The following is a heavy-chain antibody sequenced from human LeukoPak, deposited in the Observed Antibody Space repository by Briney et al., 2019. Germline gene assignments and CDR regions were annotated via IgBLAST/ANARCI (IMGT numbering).Heavy chain of an antibody. Sequence: RGDTLKISCEGSGYSFSNYWIGWVRQMPRKGLEWMGTIYPGNYESRYSPSLQRLVAISVDKSISTAYLQWSSLKASDTAMYYCAIPPGYCSNDCSFDHWGQGTLGTVSS. CDR3: AIPPGYCSNDCSFDH. D-gene: IGHD2-8*01. CDR1: GYSFSNYW. V-gene: IGHV5-51*01. CDR2: IYPGNYES. J-gene: IGHJ4*02.